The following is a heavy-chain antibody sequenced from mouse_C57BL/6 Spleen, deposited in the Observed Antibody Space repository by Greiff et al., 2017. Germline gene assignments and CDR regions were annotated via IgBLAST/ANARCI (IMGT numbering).Heavy chain of an antibody. D-gene: IGHD2-12*01. CDR2: INYDGSST. J-gene: IGHJ2*01. Sequence: EVNVVESEGGLVQPGSSMKLSCTASGFTFSDYYMAWVRQVPEKGLEWVANINYDGSSTYYLDSLKSRFIISRDNAKNILYLQMSSLKSEDTATYYCARDSYYAFDYWGQGTTLTVSS. CDR1: GFTFSDYY. CDR3: ARDSYYAFDY. V-gene: IGHV5-16*01.